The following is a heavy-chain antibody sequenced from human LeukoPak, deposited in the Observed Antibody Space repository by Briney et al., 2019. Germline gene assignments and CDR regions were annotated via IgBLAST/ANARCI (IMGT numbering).Heavy chain of an antibody. CDR3: ARDGVAGVYYFDY. D-gene: IGHD6-19*01. CDR1: GYTFTSYY. J-gene: IGHJ4*02. CDR2: INPSGGST. Sequence: ASVTVSCKASGYTFTSYYMHWVRQAPGQELEWMGIINPSGGSTNYAQKFQGRVTMTRDMSTSTVYMELSGLRSEDTAVYYCARDGVAGVYYFDYWGQGTLVTVSS. V-gene: IGHV1-46*01.